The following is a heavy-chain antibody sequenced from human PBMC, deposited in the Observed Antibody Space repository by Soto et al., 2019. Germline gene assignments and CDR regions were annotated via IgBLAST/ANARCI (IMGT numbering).Heavy chain of an antibody. D-gene: IGHD2-2*01. J-gene: IGHJ3*02. CDR1: GFTFSSYS. CDR2: ISSSSSTI. V-gene: IGHV3-48*01. Sequence: EVQLVESGGGWEQPGGSLRLSCAASGFTFSSYSMNWVRQAPGKGLEWISYISSSSSTIFYADSVKGRFTISRDNAKNSLYLQMNSLRAEDTAVYYCARPSGYCSSTSCKGGDAFDIWGQGTMVTVSS. CDR3: ARPSGYCSSTSCKGGDAFDI.